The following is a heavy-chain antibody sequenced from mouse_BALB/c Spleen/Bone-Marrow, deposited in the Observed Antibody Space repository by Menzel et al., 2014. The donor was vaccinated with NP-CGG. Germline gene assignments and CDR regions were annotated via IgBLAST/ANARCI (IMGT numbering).Heavy chain of an antibody. CDR2: INPDSNTI. CDR3: ARLGYYGSFAY. J-gene: IGHJ3*01. CDR1: GFDFXGFW. D-gene: IGHD1-2*01. Sequence: DVMLVESGGGLVQPGGSLKLSCAASGFDFXGFWMSWVRQAPGRGLEWIGEINPDSNTINYSPSLKDKFIISRDNAKNTLYLQMSKVRSEDTALYYCARLGYYGSFAYWGQGTLVTVSA. V-gene: IGHV4-1*02.